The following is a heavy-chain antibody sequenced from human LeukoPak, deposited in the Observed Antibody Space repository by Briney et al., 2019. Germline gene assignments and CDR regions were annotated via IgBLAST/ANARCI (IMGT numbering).Heavy chain of an antibody. D-gene: IGHD5/OR15-5a*01. V-gene: IGHV3-23*01. Sequence: GGSLRLSCAASGFTFSSYAMSWVRQAPGKGLEWVSAITGSGSSTYYADSVEGRFTISRDNSKNTLYLQMNSLRTEDTAVYYCAKFPPVSITLSTTDYWGQGTLVTVSS. CDR2: ITGSGSST. J-gene: IGHJ4*02. CDR3: AKFPPVSITLSTTDY. CDR1: GFTFSSYA.